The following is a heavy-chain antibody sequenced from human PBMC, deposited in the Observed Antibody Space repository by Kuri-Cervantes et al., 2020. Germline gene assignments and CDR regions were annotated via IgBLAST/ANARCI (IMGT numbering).Heavy chain of an antibody. J-gene: IGHJ4*02. CDR3: AREDCSSTSWYV. CDR1: GYTFTGYY. D-gene: IGHD2-2*01. Sequence: SVKVSCKASGYTFTGYYMHWVRQAPGQGLEWMGRIIPILGIANYAQKFQGRVTITAEKSTSTAYMGLSSLRSEDTAVYYCAREDCSSTSWYVWGQGTLVTVSS. CDR2: IIPILGIA. V-gene: IGHV1-69*04.